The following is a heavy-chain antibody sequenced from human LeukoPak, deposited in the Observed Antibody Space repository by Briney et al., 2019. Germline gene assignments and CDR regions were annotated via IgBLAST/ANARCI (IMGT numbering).Heavy chain of an antibody. V-gene: IGHV3-30-3*01. CDR1: GFTFSSYA. J-gene: IGHJ6*02. CDR3: ARELDYGGRPPGYYYYGMDV. CDR2: ISYDGSNK. D-gene: IGHD4-23*01. Sequence: AGGSLRLSCAAPGFTFSSYAMHWVRQAPGKGLEWVAVISYDGSNKYYADSVKGRFTISRDNSKNTLYLQMNSLRAEDTAVYYCARELDYGGRPPGYYYYGMDVWGQGTTVTVSS.